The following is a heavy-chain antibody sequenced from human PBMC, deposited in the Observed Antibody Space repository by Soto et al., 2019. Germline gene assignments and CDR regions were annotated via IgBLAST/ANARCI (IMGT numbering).Heavy chain of an antibody. J-gene: IGHJ4*02. D-gene: IGHD1-26*01. CDR3: ASVVGATTWIDY. Sequence: GGSLRLSCAASGFTFSSYSMNWGRQAPGKGLEWVSSISISSSYIYYADSVKGRFTISRDNAKNSLYLQMNSLRAEDTAVYYCASVVGATTWIDYWGQGTLVTVSS. CDR2: ISISSSYI. V-gene: IGHV3-21*01. CDR1: GFTFSSYS.